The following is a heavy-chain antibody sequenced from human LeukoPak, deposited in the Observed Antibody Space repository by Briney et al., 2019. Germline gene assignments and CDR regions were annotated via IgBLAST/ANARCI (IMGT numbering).Heavy chain of an antibody. CDR1: GFTFSSYA. V-gene: IGHV3-23*01. D-gene: IGHD3-22*01. CDR2: ISGSGGST. Sequence: HPGGSLRLSCVASGFTFSSYAMSWVRQAPGKGLEWVSSISGSGGSTYYADSVKGRFTISRDNAKNSLYLQMNSLRAEDTAVYYCARDSLTMIVGRQKRGLDYWGQGTLVTVSS. J-gene: IGHJ4*02. CDR3: ARDSLTMIVGRQKRGLDY.